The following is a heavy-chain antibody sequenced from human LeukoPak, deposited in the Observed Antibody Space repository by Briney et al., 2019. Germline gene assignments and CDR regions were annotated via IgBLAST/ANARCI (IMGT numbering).Heavy chain of an antibody. J-gene: IGHJ4*02. D-gene: IGHD1-26*01. CDR2: IYYSGST. CDR1: GGSISSYY. CDR3: ARLASGSYGPLTPFDY. Sequence: SETLSLTCTVSGGSISSYYWSWIRQPPGKGLEWIGDIYYSGSTNYNPSLKSRVTISVDTSKNQFSLRLGSVTAADTAVYYSARLASGSYGPLTPFDYWGQGTLVTVSS. V-gene: IGHV4-59*08.